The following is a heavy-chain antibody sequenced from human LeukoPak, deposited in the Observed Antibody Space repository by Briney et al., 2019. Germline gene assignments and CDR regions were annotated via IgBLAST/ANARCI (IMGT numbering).Heavy chain of an antibody. V-gene: IGHV3-74*01. J-gene: IGHJ4*02. CDR1: GFTFSSYW. CDR2: INGDGSST. CDR3: ARDGRATAFDY. D-gene: IGHD1-26*01. Sequence: GGSLRLSCAASGFTFSSYWMHWVRQAPGKGLVWVSRINGDGSSTSYADSVKGRFTISRDNAKNTLYLQMNSLRAEDTAVYYCARDGRATAFDYWGQGTLVAVSS.